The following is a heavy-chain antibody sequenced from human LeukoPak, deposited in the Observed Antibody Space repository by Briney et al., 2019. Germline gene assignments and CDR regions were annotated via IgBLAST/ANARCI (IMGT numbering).Heavy chain of an antibody. D-gene: IGHD3-10*01. CDR1: GYTFTSYG. CDR2: INPSGGST. J-gene: IGHJ4*02. CDR3: ARDPPLGFKTPLGDFDY. V-gene: IGHV1-46*01. Sequence: GASVKISCKASGYTFTSYGISWVRQAPGQGLEWMGIINPSGGSTSYAQKFQGRVTMTRDTSTSTVYMELSSLRSEDTAVYYCARDPPLGFKTPLGDFDYWGQGTLVTVSS.